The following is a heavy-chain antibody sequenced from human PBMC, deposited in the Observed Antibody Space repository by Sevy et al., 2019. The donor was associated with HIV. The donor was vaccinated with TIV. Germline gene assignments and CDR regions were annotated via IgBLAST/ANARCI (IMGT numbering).Heavy chain of an antibody. Sequence: TSVKVSCKVFGYTLSELSMHWVRQTPGKGLEWMGSFDPEDGETIYAQKFQGRVAMTEDTSTDTAYMELRSLRSEDTAVFYCAITKDYYDNSGYPFDYWAQGTLVTVSS. CDR3: AITKDYYDNSGYPFDY. J-gene: IGHJ4*02. V-gene: IGHV1-24*01. CDR2: FDPEDGET. CDR1: GYTLSELS. D-gene: IGHD3-22*01.